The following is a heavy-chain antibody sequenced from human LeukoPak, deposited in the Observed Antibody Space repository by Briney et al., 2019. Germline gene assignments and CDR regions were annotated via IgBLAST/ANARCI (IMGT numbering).Heavy chain of an antibody. CDR2: INHSGST. CDR1: GGSFSGYY. Sequence: SETLSLTCAVYGGSFSGYYWSWIRQPPGKGLEWIGEINHSGSTNYNPSLKSRVSISLDTSKNQPSLKLNSVTAADTAVYYCRFSSVPFDYWGEESLVTVSS. V-gene: IGHV4-34*01. J-gene: IGHJ4*02. CDR3: RFSSVPFDY. D-gene: IGHD6-6*01.